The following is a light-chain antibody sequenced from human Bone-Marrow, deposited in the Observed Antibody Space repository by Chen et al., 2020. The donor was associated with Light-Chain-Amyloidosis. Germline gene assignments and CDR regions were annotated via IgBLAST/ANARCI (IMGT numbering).Light chain of an antibody. J-gene: IGKJ2*01. CDR3: QQYNSYPYT. CDR2: KAS. V-gene: IGKV1-5*03. Sequence: DIQMTQSPSTLSASVGDRVTITCRASQNINGWLAWYQQKPGKAPKLLIYKASSLESGVPSSFSGSGSGTEFTLTISSLQPDDFATYYCQQYNSYPYTFGQGIKLEIK. CDR1: QNINGW.